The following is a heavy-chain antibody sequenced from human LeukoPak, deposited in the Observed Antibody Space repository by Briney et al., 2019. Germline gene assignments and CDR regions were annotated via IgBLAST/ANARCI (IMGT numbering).Heavy chain of an antibody. CDR1: GYTFTDYY. CDR2: INCNSGDR. Sequence: VSCKASGYTFTDYYMHWVRQAPGQGVEGMGWINCNSGDRKYAQKFQGRVTMTGDTSISTVYMELSRLTSDDTAVYYCARDPAAAAVPSDYWGQGTLVTVSS. D-gene: IGHD6-13*01. CDR3: ARDPAAAAVPSDY. V-gene: IGHV1-2*02. J-gene: IGHJ4*02.